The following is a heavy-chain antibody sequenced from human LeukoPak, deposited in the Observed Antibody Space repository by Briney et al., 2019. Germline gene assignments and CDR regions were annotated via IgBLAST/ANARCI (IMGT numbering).Heavy chain of an antibody. D-gene: IGHD4-23*01. CDR3: ARQGTVVTPFDY. CDR2: IYPGDSDT. J-gene: IGHJ4*02. V-gene: IGHV5-51*01. CDR1: GYSFSSYW. Sequence: GESLRISCTGSGYSFSSYWINLVREMPGKVLEWMGIIYPGDSDTRYSPSFQGQVTISADKSISTAYLQWSSLKDSDTAMYYCARQGTVVTPFDYWGQKTLVTLSS.